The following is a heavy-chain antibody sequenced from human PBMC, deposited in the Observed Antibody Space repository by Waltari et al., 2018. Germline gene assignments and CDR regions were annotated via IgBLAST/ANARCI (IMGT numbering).Heavy chain of an antibody. CDR1: GYTLTELS. Sequence: QVQLVQSGAEVKKPGASVKVSCKVSGYTLTELSMHWVRQAPGQGLEWMGGFEPGDGETIYAQKFQGRVTMTEDTSTDTAYMELSSLRSEDTAVYYCTTSFQYDSSGYYKRGAFDIWGQGTMVTVSS. CDR3: TTSFQYDSSGYYKRGAFDI. CDR2: FEPGDGET. J-gene: IGHJ3*02. V-gene: IGHV1-24*01. D-gene: IGHD3-22*01.